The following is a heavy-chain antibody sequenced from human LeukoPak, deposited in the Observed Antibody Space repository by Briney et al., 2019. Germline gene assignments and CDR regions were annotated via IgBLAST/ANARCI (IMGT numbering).Heavy chain of an antibody. CDR3: TTTYNYDSSGSIVDY. CDR1: GFTFRNAW. Sequence: GGSLRLSCAASGFTFRNAWMTWVRQAPGQGLEWVGRIKSKTDGGTTDYAAPVKVRFTISRDDSKNTLHLQMNSLKDEDTALYYCTTTYNYDSSGSIVDYWGQGTLVTVSS. V-gene: IGHV3-15*01. J-gene: IGHJ4*02. D-gene: IGHD3-22*01. CDR2: IKSKTDGGTT.